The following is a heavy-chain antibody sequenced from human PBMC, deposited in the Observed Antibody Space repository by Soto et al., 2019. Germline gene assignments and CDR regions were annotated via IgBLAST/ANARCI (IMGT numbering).Heavy chain of an antibody. CDR1: GGTFSSYA. J-gene: IGHJ5*02. CDR2: IIPIFGTA. D-gene: IGHD6-19*01. Sequence: SVKVSCKASGGTFSSYAISWVRQAPGQGLEWMGGIIPIFGTANYAQKFQGRVTITADESTSTAYMELSSLRSEDTAVYYCALGAVAGGSDWFDPWGQGTLVTVSS. V-gene: IGHV1-69*13. CDR3: ALGAVAGGSDWFDP.